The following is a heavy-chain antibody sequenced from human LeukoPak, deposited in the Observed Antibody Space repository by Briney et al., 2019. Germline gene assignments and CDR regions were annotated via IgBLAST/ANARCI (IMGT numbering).Heavy chain of an antibody. CDR2: ISTDGYYK. CDR3: VRGSISTPSDS. V-gene: IGHV3-21*01. D-gene: IGHD2-21*01. J-gene: IGHJ4*02. Sequence: GGSLRLSCTPSGFTFSSYAMNWVRQAPGQGLEWVSSISTDGYYKFYADSVKGRFTISRDNPKTSLYPQMDSLRAEDTAVYHCVRGSISTPSDSWGQGTLVTVSS. CDR1: GFTFSSYA.